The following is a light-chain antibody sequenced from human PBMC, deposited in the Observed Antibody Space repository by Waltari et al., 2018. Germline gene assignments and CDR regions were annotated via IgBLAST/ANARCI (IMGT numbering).Light chain of an antibody. CDR1: QSISSY. Sequence: DIQMTQSPSSLSTSVGDRVTITCRASQSISSYLNWYQQKPGKAPKLLIYAASSLQSGVPDRFSGSGSGTNFTLKISRVEAEDVGVYYCMQALQPPWTFGQGTKVEI. V-gene: IGKV1-39*01. J-gene: IGKJ1*01. CDR3: MQALQPPWT. CDR2: AAS.